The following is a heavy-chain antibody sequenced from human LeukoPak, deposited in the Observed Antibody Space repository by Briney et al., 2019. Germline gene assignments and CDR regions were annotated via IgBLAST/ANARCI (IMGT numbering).Heavy chain of an antibody. V-gene: IGHV4-34*01. CDR3: ARGRWFDP. J-gene: IGHJ5*02. CDR1: GGSFSGYY. Sequence: PSETLSLTCAVSGGSFSGYYWSWIRQPPGKGLEWIGEINHSGSTNYNPSLKSRVTISVETSKNQFSLKLSSVTAADTAVYYCARGRWFDPWGQGTLATVSS. CDR2: INHSGST.